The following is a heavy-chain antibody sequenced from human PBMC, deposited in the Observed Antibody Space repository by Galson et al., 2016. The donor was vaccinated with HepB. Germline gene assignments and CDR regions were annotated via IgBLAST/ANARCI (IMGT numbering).Heavy chain of an antibody. J-gene: IGHJ2*01. D-gene: IGHD3-22*01. Sequence: SLRLSCAASGFTSSDYAMAWVRQAPGRGPEWVSVISGSGTSTYYADSVRGRLIISRDKFKNTVYLQMNRLRAEDTAEYYCARGNGYYFHWYFDLWGSGTLVSVSS. V-gene: IGHV3-23*01. CDR3: ARGNGYYFHWYFDL. CDR2: ISGSGTST. CDR1: GFTSSDYA.